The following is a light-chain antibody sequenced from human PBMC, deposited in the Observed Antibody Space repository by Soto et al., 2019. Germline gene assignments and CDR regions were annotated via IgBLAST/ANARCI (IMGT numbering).Light chain of an antibody. CDR1: SRDVGGYNY. J-gene: IGLJ2*01. CDR3: SSYVNYNTFVI. Sequence: QSALTQPASVSGSPGQSITISCTGTSRDVGGYNYVSWHQQHPGKAPKVIITEVSNRPSGVSNRFSGSKSGNTASLIISGLQAEDEADYYCSSYVNYNTFVIFGGGTKLTGL. CDR2: EVS. V-gene: IGLV2-14*01.